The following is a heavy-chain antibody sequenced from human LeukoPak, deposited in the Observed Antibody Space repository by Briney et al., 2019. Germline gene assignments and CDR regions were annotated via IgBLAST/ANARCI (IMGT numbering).Heavy chain of an antibody. CDR3: ARGSSGWYLVAFDI. D-gene: IGHD6-19*01. Sequence: SQTLSLTCTVSGGSINTYYWSWIRQPPGKGLEWIGYIYYSGSTNYNPSLKSRVTISVDTSKNQFSLKLSSVTAADTAVYYCARGSSGWYLVAFDIWGQGTMVTVSS. CDR2: IYYSGST. V-gene: IGHV4-59*01. J-gene: IGHJ3*02. CDR1: GGSINTYY.